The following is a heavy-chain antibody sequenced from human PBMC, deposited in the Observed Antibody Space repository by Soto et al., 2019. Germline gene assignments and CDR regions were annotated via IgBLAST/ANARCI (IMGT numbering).Heavy chain of an antibody. CDR1: GFTFSSYA. V-gene: IGHV3-30-3*01. J-gene: IGHJ6*02. CDR2: ISYDGSNK. CDR3: ARGGYCSSTSCYVSRMDV. Sequence: PGGSLRLSCAASGFTFSSYAMHWVRQAPGKGLEWVAVISYDGSNKYYADSVKGRFTISRDNSKNTLYLQMNSLRAEDTAVYYCARGGYCSSTSCYVSRMDVWGQGTTVTVSS. D-gene: IGHD2-2*01.